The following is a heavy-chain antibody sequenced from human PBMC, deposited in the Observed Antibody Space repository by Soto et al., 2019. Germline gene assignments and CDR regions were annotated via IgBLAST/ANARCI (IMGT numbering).Heavy chain of an antibody. V-gene: IGHV1-8*01. CDR1: GYTFTSYD. CDR2: MNPNSGNT. CDR3: AAYYDFWSGPTVYGMDV. J-gene: IGHJ6*02. D-gene: IGHD3-3*01. Sequence: ASVKVSCKASGYTFTSYDINWVRQATGQGLEWMGWMNPNSGNTGYAQKFQGRVNMTRKTSISTAYMELSSLRSEDTAVYYCAAYYDFWSGPTVYGMDVWGQGTTVTVSS.